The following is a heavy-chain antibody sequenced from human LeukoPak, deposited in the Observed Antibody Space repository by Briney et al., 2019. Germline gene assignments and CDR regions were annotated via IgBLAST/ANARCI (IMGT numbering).Heavy chain of an antibody. D-gene: IGHD6-19*01. CDR1: GFTFSTYW. CDR2: LIQDGSEK. Sequence: PGGSLRLSCAASGFTFSTYWMTWVPQAPGKGLEGVANLIQDGSEKYYVDSVKGRFTISRDNAKNSLYLQMNSLRAEDTAVYYCARVGSSGWSTYYYHYYMDVWGKGTTVTVSS. CDR3: ARVGSSGWSTYYYHYYMDV. J-gene: IGHJ6*03. V-gene: IGHV3-7*01.